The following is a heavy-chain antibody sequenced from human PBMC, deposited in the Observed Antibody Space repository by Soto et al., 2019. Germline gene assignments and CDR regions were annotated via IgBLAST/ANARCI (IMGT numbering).Heavy chain of an antibody. CDR3: ARSPQYSSGWNGGFDY. CDR1: GYFLTTYY. V-gene: IGHV4-59*01. D-gene: IGHD6-19*01. Sequence: ETLSLTFDVAGYFLTTYYWNWIRQSPGKGLEWIGYIFYGGHTNYNPSLRGRATISVDTSKNQFSLKLSSVTAADTAVYYCARSPQYSSGWNGGFDYWGQGTLVTVS. J-gene: IGHJ4*02. CDR2: IFYGGHT.